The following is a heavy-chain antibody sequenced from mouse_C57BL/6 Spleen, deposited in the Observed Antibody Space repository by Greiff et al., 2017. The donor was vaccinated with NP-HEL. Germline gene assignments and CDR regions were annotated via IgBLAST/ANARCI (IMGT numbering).Heavy chain of an antibody. CDR1: GFTFSDYG. CDR3: ARKLGQDYAMDY. Sequence: DVHLVESGGGLVKPGGSLKLSCAASGFTFSDYGMHWVRQAPEKGLEWVAYISSGSSTIYYADTVKGRFTISRDNAKNTLFLQMTSLRSEDTAMYYCARKLGQDYAMDYWGQGTSVTVSS. CDR2: ISSGSSTI. D-gene: IGHD3-3*01. J-gene: IGHJ4*01. V-gene: IGHV5-17*01.